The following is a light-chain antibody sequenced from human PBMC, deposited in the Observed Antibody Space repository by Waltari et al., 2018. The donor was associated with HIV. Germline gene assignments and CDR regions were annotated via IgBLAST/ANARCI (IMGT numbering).Light chain of an antibody. V-gene: IGLV3-1*01. CDR2: QDT. Sequence: SFELTQPPSVSVSPGQTASITCSGPKLGDKYSSWYQKKPGQSPILIIYQDTKRPSGIPERFSGSSSGNTATLTITGTQAMDEADFYCQAWDSSVVFGGGTKLTVL. CDR3: QAWDSSVV. J-gene: IGLJ2*01. CDR1: KLGDKY.